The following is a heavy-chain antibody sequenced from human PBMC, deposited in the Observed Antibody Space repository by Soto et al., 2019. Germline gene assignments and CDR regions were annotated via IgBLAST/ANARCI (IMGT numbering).Heavy chain of an antibody. J-gene: IGHJ3*02. Sequence: GGSLRHCCTASGLTSGDYAMSGFRQAPGEGLEWVGFIRSKAYGGTTEYAASVKGRFSIARDDSKSMVYLQMKSRKNEEKDGDYFTLCPFDSLLSPRDFDIWGQGTMVTVSS. CDR3: TLCPFDSLLSPRDFDI. CDR2: IRSKAYGGTT. V-gene: IGHV3-49*03. CDR1: GLTSGDYA. D-gene: IGHD3-9*01.